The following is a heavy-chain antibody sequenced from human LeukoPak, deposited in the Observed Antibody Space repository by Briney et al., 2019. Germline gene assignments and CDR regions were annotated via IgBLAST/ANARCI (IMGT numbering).Heavy chain of an antibody. V-gene: IGHV5-51*01. CDR3: ARQDVLYYDSSGYYFDAFDI. CDR1: GYSFTSYC. J-gene: IGHJ3*02. Sequence: GESLKISCKGSGYSFTSYCIGWVRQMPGNGLEWMGIIYPGDSDTRYSPSFQGQVTISADKSISTAYLQWSSLKASDTAMYYCARQDVLYYDSSGYYFDAFDIWGQGKMVTVSS. CDR2: IYPGDSDT. D-gene: IGHD3-22*01.